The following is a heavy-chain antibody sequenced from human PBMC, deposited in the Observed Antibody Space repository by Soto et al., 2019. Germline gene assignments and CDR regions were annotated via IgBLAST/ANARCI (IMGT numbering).Heavy chain of an antibody. Sequence: SETLSLTCTVSGGSISSGGYYWSRIRQHPGKGLEWIGYIYYSGSTYYNPSLKSRVTISVDTSKNQFSLKLSSVTAADTAVYYCNIWFGERWFDPWGQGTLVTVSS. CDR1: GGSISSGGYY. J-gene: IGHJ5*02. CDR2: IYYSGST. V-gene: IGHV4-31*03. D-gene: IGHD3-10*01. CDR3: NIWFGERWFDP.